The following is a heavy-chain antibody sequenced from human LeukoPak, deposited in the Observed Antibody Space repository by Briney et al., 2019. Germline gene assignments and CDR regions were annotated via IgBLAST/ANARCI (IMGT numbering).Heavy chain of an antibody. CDR3: AKGTSCYMGGACYYYGMDV. CDR2: ISYDGSNK. Sequence: GGSLRLSCAASGFTFSSYGMHWVRQAPGKGLEWVAVISYDGSNKYYADSVKGRFTISRGNSKNTLYLQMNSLRAEDTAVYYCAKGTSCYMGGACYYYGMDVWGQGTTVTVSS. CDR1: GFTFSSYG. V-gene: IGHV3-30*18. D-gene: IGHD2-2*02. J-gene: IGHJ6*02.